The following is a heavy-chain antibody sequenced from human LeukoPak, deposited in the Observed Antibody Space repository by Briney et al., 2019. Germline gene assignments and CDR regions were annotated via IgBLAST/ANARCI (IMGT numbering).Heavy chain of an antibody. J-gene: IGHJ5*02. CDR3: AKDLLFKYDNSGGFDP. Sequence: GRSLRLSCAASGFTFDDYAMHWVRQPPGKGLEWVSGISWNGGTLGYADSVKGRFTISRDNPKNSLYLQMNSLRAEDTALYYCAKDLLFKYDNSGGFDPWGQGTLVTVSS. CDR1: GFTFDDYA. V-gene: IGHV3-9*01. D-gene: IGHD6-25*01. CDR2: ISWNGGTL.